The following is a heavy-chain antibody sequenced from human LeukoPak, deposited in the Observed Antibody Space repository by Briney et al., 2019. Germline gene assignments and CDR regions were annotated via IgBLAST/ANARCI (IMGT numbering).Heavy chain of an antibody. J-gene: IGHJ4*02. Sequence: GGSLGLSCAASGFTFSSYWMSWVRQAPGEGLEWVAKINQDGTEKAYVDSVRGRFTISRDNAKNSLFLQMNSLRAEDTAVYYCAGGPLIAAAGTRWGQGTLVTVSS. V-gene: IGHV3-7*03. CDR2: INQDGTEK. CDR3: AGGPLIAAAGTR. D-gene: IGHD6-13*01. CDR1: GFTFSSYW.